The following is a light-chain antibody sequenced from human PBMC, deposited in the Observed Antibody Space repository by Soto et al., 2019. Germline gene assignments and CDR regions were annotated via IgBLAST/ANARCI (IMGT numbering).Light chain of an antibody. CDR1: QDIRTE. V-gene: IGKV1-6*01. Sequence: AIQMTQSPSSLSASVGDRVTITCRSSQDIRTELGWYQQRPGKAPNLLIYGASTLQTGVPSRFSGSGSGTDFFLTISSLEPEDFAVYYCQQRLHWPITFGQGTRLEIK. CDR2: GAS. J-gene: IGKJ5*01. CDR3: QQRLHWPIT.